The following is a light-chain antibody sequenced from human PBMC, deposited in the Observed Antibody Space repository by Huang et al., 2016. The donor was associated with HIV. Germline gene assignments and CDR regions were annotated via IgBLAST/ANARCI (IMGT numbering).Light chain of an antibody. J-gene: IGKJ2*01. CDR3: LHYDNWPPYT. CDR2: GAS. Sequence: EIVMTQSPTTLSVSPGERATLSCRASQRVGNNLAWFQQKPGQAPRLLICGASTRPTGIPARFSGSGCGTEFTLTISSLQSDDFAVYYCLHYDNWPPYTFGQGTKLEVK. CDR1: QRVGNN. V-gene: IGKV3-15*01.